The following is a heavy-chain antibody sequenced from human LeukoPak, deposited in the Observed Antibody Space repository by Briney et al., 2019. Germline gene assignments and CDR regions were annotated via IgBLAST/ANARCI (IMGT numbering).Heavy chain of an antibody. CDR3: ARGPRYCSSTSCRIDAFDI. Sequence: ASVNVSCKASGYTFTSYGISWVRQAPGQGLEWMGWISAYNGNTNYAHKLQGSVTMTTDTSTSTAYMELRSLRSDDTAVYYCARGPRYCSSTSCRIDAFDIWGQGTMVTVSS. D-gene: IGHD2-2*01. CDR2: ISAYNGNT. J-gene: IGHJ3*02. CDR1: GYTFTSYG. V-gene: IGHV1-18*01.